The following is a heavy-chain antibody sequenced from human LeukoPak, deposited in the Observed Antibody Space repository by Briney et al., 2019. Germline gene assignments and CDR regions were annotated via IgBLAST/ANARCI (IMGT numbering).Heavy chain of an antibody. CDR2: ISSYNGNT. D-gene: IGHD2-15*01. Sequence: PRASVKVSCKASGYTFTSDVNWVRQATARGGEWMGWISSYNGNTNYAQKLQGSVTMTTDTSTSTAYMELRSLRSDDTAVYYCARVRCSGGSCYFYFQHWGQGTMVTVSS. CDR3: ARVRCSGGSCYFYFQH. J-gene: IGHJ1*01. V-gene: IGHV1-18*01. CDR1: GYTFTSDV.